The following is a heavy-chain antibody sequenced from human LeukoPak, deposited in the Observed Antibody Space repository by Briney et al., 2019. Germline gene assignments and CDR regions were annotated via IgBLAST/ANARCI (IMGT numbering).Heavy chain of an antibody. CDR2: ISYDGSNK. J-gene: IGHJ4*02. Sequence: GGSLRLSCAASGFTFSSYGMHWVRQAPGKGLEWVAVISYDGSNKYYADSVKGRFTISRDNSKNTLCLQMNSLRAEDTAVYYCAKDLQDGGAWDYYFDYWGQGTLVTVSS. D-gene: IGHD1-26*01. V-gene: IGHV3-30*18. CDR1: GFTFSSYG. CDR3: AKDLQDGGAWDYYFDY.